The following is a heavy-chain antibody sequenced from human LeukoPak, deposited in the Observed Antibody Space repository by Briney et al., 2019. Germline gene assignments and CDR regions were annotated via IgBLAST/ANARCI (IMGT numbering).Heavy chain of an antibody. CDR1: GGSFSGYY. CDR3: ARDCSSTSCLKHYYYYYGMDV. V-gene: IGHV4-34*01. CDR2: INHSGST. Sequence: SETLSLTCAVYGGSFSGYYWSWIRQPPGKGLEWIGEINHSGSTNYNPSLKSRVTISVDMSKNQFSLKLSSVTAADTAVYYCARDCSSTSCLKHYYYYYGMDVWGQGTTVTVSS. D-gene: IGHD2-2*01. J-gene: IGHJ6*02.